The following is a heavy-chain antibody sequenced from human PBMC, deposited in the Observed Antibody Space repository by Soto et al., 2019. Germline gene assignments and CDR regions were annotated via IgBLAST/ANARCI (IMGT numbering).Heavy chain of an antibody. D-gene: IGHD3-10*01. CDR2: ISYDGSNK. J-gene: IGHJ4*02. Sequence: QVQLVESGGGVVQPGRSLRLSCAASGFAFSSYAMHWVRQAPGKGMEWVAVISYDGSNKYYADSVKGRFTISRDNYKNTLYLQMTSLRAEDTAVYYCARDLSGSGDWGQGTLVTVSS. CDR1: GFAFSSYA. CDR3: ARDLSGSGD. V-gene: IGHV3-30-3*01.